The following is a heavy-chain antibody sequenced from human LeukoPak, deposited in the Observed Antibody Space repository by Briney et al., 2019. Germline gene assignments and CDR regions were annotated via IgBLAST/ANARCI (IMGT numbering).Heavy chain of an antibody. D-gene: IGHD2-2*01. V-gene: IGHV3-23*01. CDR3: AKGFGWCQLPHDAFDI. CDR1: GFTFSSYA. J-gene: IGHJ3*02. Sequence: GGSLRLSCAASGFTFSSYAMSWVRQAPGKGLEWVSAISGSGGSTYYADSVKGRFTISRDNSKNTLYLQMNSLRAEDTAVYYCAKGFGWCQLPHDAFDIWGQGTMVTVSS. CDR2: ISGSGGST.